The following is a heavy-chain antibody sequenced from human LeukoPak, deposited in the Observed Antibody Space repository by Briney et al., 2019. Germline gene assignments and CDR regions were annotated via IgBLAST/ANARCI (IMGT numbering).Heavy chain of an antibody. CDR2: INPSGGST. V-gene: IGHV1-46*01. CDR1: GYTFTSYA. J-gene: IGHJ4*02. CDR3: ARDGPTPGDY. Sequence: ASVKVSCKASGYTFTSYAMNWVRQAPGQGLEWMGIINPSGGSTSYAQKFQGRVTMTRDTSTSTVYMELSSLRSEDTAVYYCARDGPTPGDYWGQGTLVTVSS. D-gene: IGHD2-15*01.